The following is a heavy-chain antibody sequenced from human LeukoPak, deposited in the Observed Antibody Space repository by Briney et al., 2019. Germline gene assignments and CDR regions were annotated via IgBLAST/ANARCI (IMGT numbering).Heavy chain of an antibody. CDR3: ARVRAPHCSSTSCYIGY. Sequence: GGSLRLSCAASGFTFSSYWMSWVRQAPGKGLEWVANIKQDGSEKYYVDSVKGRFTISRDNAKNSLYLQMNSLRAEDTAVYYCARVRAPHCSSTSCYIGYWGQGTLVTVSS. V-gene: IGHV3-7*01. D-gene: IGHD2-2*02. CDR2: IKQDGSEK. J-gene: IGHJ4*02. CDR1: GFTFSSYW.